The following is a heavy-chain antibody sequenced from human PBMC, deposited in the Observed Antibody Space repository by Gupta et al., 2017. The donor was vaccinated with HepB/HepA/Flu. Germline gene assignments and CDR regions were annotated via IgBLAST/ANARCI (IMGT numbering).Heavy chain of an antibody. CDR2: INHSGST. Sequence: QVQLQQWGAGLLKPSETLSLTCAVYGGSFSGYYWSWIRQPPGKGLEWIGEINHSGSTNYNPSLKSRVTISVDTSKNQCSLKLSSVTAAETAVYYCARGYCSGGSCYVPFDYWGQGTLVTVSS. D-gene: IGHD2-15*01. J-gene: IGHJ4*02. CDR3: ARGYCSGGSCYVPFDY. V-gene: IGHV4-34*01. CDR1: GGSFSGYY.